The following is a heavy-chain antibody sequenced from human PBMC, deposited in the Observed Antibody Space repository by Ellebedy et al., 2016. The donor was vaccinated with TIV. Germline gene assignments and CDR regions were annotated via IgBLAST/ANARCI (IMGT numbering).Heavy chain of an antibody. CDR2: ISFSGST. D-gene: IGHD1-1*01. CDR3: ARDSTSWNDGGWFDP. CDR1: GGSMSSGGYY. Sequence: MPSETLSLTCTVSGGSMSSGGYYWNWIRQHPGEGLEWIGYISFSGSTYYNPSLRGRVTISEYTSKNQFSLKLSSVTAADTAVYYCARDSTSWNDGGWFDPWGQGALVTVSS. J-gene: IGHJ5*02. V-gene: IGHV4-31*03.